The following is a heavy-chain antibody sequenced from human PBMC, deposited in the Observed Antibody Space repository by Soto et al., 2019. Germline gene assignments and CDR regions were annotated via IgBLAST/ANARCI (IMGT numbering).Heavy chain of an antibody. CDR2: ISGGGGNT. CDR3: ARTRQWLRDFDY. D-gene: IGHD6-19*01. CDR1: GLTFSSYA. V-gene: IGHV3-23*01. Sequence: EVQLLESGGGLVQPGGSLRLSCAASGLTFSSYALNWVRQAPGKGLEWVSVISGGGGNTYYADSVKGRFTMSRDNSENTLYLQMTSLRAEDTAVYYCARTRQWLRDFDYWGQGTLVTVSS. J-gene: IGHJ4*02.